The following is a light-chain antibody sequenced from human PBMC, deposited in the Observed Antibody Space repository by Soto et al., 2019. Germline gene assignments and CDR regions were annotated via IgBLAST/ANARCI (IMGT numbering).Light chain of an antibody. V-gene: IGKV1-9*01. CDR2: AAS. Sequence: RVTQSPSSLSASVGDRVAITCRASQGISSYLAWYQKKPGKAPNLLIYAASTLQSGVPSRFSGSGSGTDFTLTISSLQPEDFATYYCQQLNTYPITFGQGTRLEIK. CDR3: QQLNTYPIT. CDR1: QGISSY. J-gene: IGKJ5*01.